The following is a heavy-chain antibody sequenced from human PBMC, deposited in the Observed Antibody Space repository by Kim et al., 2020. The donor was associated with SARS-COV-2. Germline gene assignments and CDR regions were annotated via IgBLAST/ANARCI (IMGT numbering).Heavy chain of an antibody. V-gene: IGHV5-51*01. D-gene: IGHD1-1*01. CDR3: ARQEDATTYDY. Sequence: TRYSPSFQGQVTISADKSISTAYLQWNSLKASDTAIYYCARQEDATTYDYWGQGTLVTVSS. CDR2: T. J-gene: IGHJ4*02.